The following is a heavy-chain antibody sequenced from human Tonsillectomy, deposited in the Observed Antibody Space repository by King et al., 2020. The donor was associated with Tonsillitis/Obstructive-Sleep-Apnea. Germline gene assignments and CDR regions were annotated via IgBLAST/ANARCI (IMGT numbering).Heavy chain of an antibody. J-gene: IGHJ3*02. CDR1: GFTFSGSA. CDR3: TTTGIAVAGTYAFDI. D-gene: IGHD6-19*01. CDR2: IRSKANSYAT. V-gene: IGHV3-73*01. Sequence: VQLVESGGGLVQPGGSLKLSCAASGFTFSGSAMHWVRQASGKGLEWVGRIRSKANSYATAYAASGKGRVTISRDDSKNTAYLQMNSLKTVDTAVYYCTTTGIAVAGTYAFDIWGQGTMVTVSS.